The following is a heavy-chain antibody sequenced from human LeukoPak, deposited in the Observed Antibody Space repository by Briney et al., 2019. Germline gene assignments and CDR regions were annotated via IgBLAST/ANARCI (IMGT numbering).Heavy chain of an antibody. CDR3: ARDPEYYDILTGYQYGMDV. J-gene: IGHJ6*02. Sequence: GGSLRLSCAASGFTFSSYGMHWVRQAPGKGLEWVAVIWYDGSNKYYADSVKGRYTISRDNSENTLYLQMNSLRAEDTAVYYCARDPEYYDILTGYQYGMDVWGQGTTVTVSS. V-gene: IGHV3-33*01. D-gene: IGHD3-9*01. CDR2: IWYDGSNK. CDR1: GFTFSSYG.